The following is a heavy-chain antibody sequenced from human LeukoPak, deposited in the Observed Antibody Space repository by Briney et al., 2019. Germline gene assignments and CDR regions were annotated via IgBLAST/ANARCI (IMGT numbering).Heavy chain of an antibody. Sequence: PGGSLRLSCAASGFTSSNYWMSWVRQAPGKGLEWVANIKQDGSEKYYVDSVKGRFTISRDNAKNSLYLQMNSLRAEDTAVYYCARDRGSSGWYEFDYWGQGTLVTVSS. V-gene: IGHV3-7*01. D-gene: IGHD6-19*01. CDR1: GFTSSNYW. CDR2: IKQDGSEK. CDR3: ARDRGSSGWYEFDY. J-gene: IGHJ4*02.